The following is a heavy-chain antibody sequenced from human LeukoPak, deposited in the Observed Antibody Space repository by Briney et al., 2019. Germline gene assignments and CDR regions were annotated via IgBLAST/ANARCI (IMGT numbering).Heavy chain of an antibody. CDR3: YTSITDY. V-gene: IGHV3-15*07. Sequence: GGSLRLSCAASGFTFSGFWMSWVRQAPGKGLEWVGRIRSKIDGGATDYAAPVKGRFTISRDDSKNTLYLQINSLKIEDTAMYYCYTSITDYWGQGTLVTVSS. CDR1: GFTFSGFW. CDR2: IRSKIDGGAT. J-gene: IGHJ4*02. D-gene: IGHD2-21*01.